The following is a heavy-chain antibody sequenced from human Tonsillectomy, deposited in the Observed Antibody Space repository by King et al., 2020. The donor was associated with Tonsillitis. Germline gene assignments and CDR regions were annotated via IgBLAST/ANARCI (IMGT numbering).Heavy chain of an antibody. Sequence: VQLVESGGGVVQPGGSLNLSCAAPGFTFSSNGMNWVRQAPGRGLEWLAFIRYDGSNKYFADSVKGRFTISRDNSKNTLYLQMNSLRAEDTAVYYCAKDFETTGTTGWFDPWGQGTLVTVSS. CDR2: IRYDGSNK. CDR3: AKDFETTGTTGWFDP. D-gene: IGHD1-1*01. CDR1: GFTFSSNG. V-gene: IGHV3-30*02. J-gene: IGHJ5*02.